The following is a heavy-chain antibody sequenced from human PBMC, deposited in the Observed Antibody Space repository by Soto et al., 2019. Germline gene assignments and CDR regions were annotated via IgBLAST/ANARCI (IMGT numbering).Heavy chain of an antibody. D-gene: IGHD2-21*01. Sequence: QVQLVESGGGVVQPGKSVRLSCAASGFTFSNHDMHWVRRAPGKGLEWLSVIWHDGTNKYYADSVRGRLTISRDNSKDTLYLQLDSLRAEDTAMYYCARNVEGGTADYWGQGTLVIVSS. CDR1: GFTFSNHD. V-gene: IGHV3-33*01. CDR3: ARNVEGGTADY. CDR2: IWHDGTNK. J-gene: IGHJ4*02.